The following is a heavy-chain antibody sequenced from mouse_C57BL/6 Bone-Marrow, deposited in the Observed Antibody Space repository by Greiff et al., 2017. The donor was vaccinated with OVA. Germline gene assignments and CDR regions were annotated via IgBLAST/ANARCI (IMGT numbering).Heavy chain of an antibody. CDR3: ARGGYYGSGAY. Sequence: EVQLQQSGPVLVKPGASVKMSCKASGYTFTDYYMNWVKQSHGKSLEWIGVINPYNGGTSYNQKFKGKATLTVDKSSSTAYMELNSLTSEDSAVYYCARGGYYGSGAYWGQGTLVTVSA. CDR1: GYTFTDYY. CDR2: INPYNGGT. V-gene: IGHV1-19*01. D-gene: IGHD1-1*01. J-gene: IGHJ3*01.